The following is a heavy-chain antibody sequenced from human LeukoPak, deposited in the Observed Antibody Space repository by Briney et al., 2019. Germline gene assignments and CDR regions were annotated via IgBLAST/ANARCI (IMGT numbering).Heavy chain of an antibody. Sequence: KPSQTLSLTCAVYGESFSGHYWSWIRQPPGKGLEWIGEITHSGSTNYNPSPKSRVSISVDTSKNQFSLKMRSVTAADTAVYYCARGHIVVGPSALFRRLGVYYFDYWGQGTLVSVSS. J-gene: IGHJ4*02. V-gene: IGHV4-34*01. CDR2: ITHSGST. D-gene: IGHD2-2*01. CDR3: ARGHIVVGPSALFRRLGVYYFDY. CDR1: GESFSGHY.